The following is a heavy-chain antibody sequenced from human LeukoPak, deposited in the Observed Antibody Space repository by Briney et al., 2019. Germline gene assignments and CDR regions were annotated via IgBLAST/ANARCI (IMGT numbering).Heavy chain of an antibody. V-gene: IGHV4-31*03. Sequence: PSETLSLTCTVSGGSISSGDYYWSWIRQRPGRGLEWIGYIYYSGSTYYNPSLKSRVTISVDTSKNQFSLKLSSVTAADTAVYYCARARAMVRGIIIFRWFDPWGRGTLVTVSS. CDR3: ARARAMVRGIIIFRWFDP. CDR2: IYYSGST. CDR1: GGSISSGDYY. D-gene: IGHD3-10*01. J-gene: IGHJ5*02.